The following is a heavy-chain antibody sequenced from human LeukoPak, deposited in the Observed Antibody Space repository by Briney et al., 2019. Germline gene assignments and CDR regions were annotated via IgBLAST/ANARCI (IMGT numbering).Heavy chain of an antibody. CDR1: GRSFSGYY. J-gene: IGHJ5*02. D-gene: IGHD6-13*01. CDR2: INHSGST. CDR3: AVYSSSSWFDP. V-gene: IGHV4-34*01. Sequence: SETLSLTCAVYGRSFSGYYWSWIRQPPGKGLEWIGEINHSGSTNYNPSLKSRVTISVDTSKNQFSLKLSSVTAADTAVYYCAVYSSSSWFDPWGQGTLVTVSS.